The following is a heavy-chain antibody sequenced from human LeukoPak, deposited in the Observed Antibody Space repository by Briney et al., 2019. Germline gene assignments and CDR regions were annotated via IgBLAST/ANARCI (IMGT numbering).Heavy chain of an antibody. CDR1: GFTFSGSA. Sequence: PGGSLKLSCAASGFTFSGSAMHWVRQASGKGLEWVGRIRSKANSYATVYAASVKGRFTISRDDSKNTAYLQMNSLKTEDTAVYYCTRLEIVVVPADNDAFDIWGQGTMVTVSS. D-gene: IGHD2-2*03. CDR2: IRSKANSYAT. CDR3: TRLEIVVVPADNDAFDI. J-gene: IGHJ3*02. V-gene: IGHV3-73*01.